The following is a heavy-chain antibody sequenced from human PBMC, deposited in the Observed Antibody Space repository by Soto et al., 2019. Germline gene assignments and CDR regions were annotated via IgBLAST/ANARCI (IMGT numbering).Heavy chain of an antibody. V-gene: IGHV1-8*01. CDR3: ARGRHVLRYFDWSHDAFDI. J-gene: IGHJ3*02. CDR2: MNPNSGNT. CDR1: GYTFTSYD. D-gene: IGHD3-9*01. Sequence: QVQLVQSGAEVKKPGASVKVSCKASGYTFTSYDINWVRQATGQGLEWMGWMNPNSGNTGYAQKFQGRVTMTRNTSISTAYMELSSQRSEDTAVYYCARGRHVLRYFDWSHDAFDIWGQGTMVTVSS.